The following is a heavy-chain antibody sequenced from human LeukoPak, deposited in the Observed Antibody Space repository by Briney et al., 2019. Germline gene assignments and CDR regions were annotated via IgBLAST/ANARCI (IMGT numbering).Heavy chain of an antibody. CDR1: GYTFTSYD. Sequence: ASVTVSCKASGYTFTSYDINWVRQATGQGLEWMGWMNRNSGNTGYAQKFQGRVAMTRDISTSTVYMELSSLRSEDTAVYYCARGNSDIVVVPAATPFDDAFDIWGQGTMVTVSS. V-gene: IGHV1-8*02. CDR3: ARGNSDIVVVPAATPFDDAFDI. CDR2: MNRNSGNT. D-gene: IGHD2-2*01. J-gene: IGHJ3*02.